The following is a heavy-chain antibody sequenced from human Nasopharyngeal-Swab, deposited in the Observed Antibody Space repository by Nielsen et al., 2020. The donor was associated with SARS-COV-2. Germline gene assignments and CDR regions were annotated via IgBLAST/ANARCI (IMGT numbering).Heavy chain of an antibody. Sequence: ASVKVSCKASGYTFTSYYIHWVRQAPGQGLEGMGIINPSGGSTSYAQKFQGRVTMTRDTSTSTVYMELSSLRSEDTAVYYCARSPTTYYDILTVWARAGHDAFDIWGQGTMVTVSS. CDR2: INPSGGST. D-gene: IGHD3-9*01. CDR3: ARSPTTYYDILTVWARAGHDAFDI. V-gene: IGHV1-46*01. CDR1: GYTFTSYY. J-gene: IGHJ3*02.